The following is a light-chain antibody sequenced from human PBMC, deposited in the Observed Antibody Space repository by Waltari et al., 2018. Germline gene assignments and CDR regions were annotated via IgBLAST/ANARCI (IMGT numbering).Light chain of an antibody. Sequence: EIVLTQAPGSLSLSPGERATPPCQASQSVSSTYLAWYQQKPGQAPRLLIYGASTRATGIPDRFSGSGAGTDFTLTVTRLEPEECAVYYCQQYASSPLTFGEGTRLEIK. CDR1: QSVSSTY. V-gene: IGKV3-20*01. CDR3: QQYASSPLT. CDR2: GAS. J-gene: IGKJ4*01.